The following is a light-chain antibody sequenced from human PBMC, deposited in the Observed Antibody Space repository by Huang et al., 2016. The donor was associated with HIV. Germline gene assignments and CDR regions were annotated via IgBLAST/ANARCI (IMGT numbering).Light chain of an antibody. Sequence: VVMTQSPATLSVSPGERATLSCRASHSVSTNLAWYQHRPAQAPRLLIYGASTRATGIPPRFSGSGSVTEFTLTISILQSEDFAVYYCQQYNDWPPLTFGGGTKVEIK. V-gene: IGKV3-15*01. CDR3: QQYNDWPPLT. J-gene: IGKJ4*01. CDR1: HSVSTN. CDR2: GAS.